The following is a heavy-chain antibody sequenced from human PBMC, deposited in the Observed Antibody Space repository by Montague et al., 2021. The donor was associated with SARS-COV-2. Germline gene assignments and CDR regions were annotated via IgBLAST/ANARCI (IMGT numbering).Heavy chain of an antibody. J-gene: IGHJ6*02. V-gene: IGHV4-39*01. CDR2: INYSGKT. CDR3: TREGYQVLWSDYYYYGMDV. D-gene: IGHD2-2*01. CDR1: GGSISSGAYY. Sequence: SETLSLTCTVSGGSISSGAYYWGWVRQPPGKGLEWIGTINYSGKTYYIPSLKSRLTISVDTSKNQFSLQLSSVTAADTAVYYCTREGYQVLWSDYYYYGMDVWGQGTPVTVSS.